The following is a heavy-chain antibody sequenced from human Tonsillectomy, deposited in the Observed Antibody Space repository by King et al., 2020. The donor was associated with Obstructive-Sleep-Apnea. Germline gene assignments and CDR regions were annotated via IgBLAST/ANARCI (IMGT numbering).Heavy chain of an antibody. J-gene: IGHJ4*02. CDR3: ARGGIVVSPAAPIMDY. D-gene: IGHD2-2*01. V-gene: IGHV3-30*03. CDR1: GFTFSRYN. CDR2: ISPDGSLT. Sequence: VQLVESGGGVVQPGRSLRLSCAASGFTFSRYNMLWVRQAPGKGLEWVAVISPDGSLTYEADSVEGRITISRDNSKSTLYLQMDSLRDEDTAVYYCARGGIVVSPAAPIMDYWGQGTLVTVSS.